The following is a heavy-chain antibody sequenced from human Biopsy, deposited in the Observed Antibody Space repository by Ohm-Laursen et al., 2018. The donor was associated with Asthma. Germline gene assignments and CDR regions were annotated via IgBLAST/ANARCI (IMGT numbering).Heavy chain of an antibody. Sequence: SVKVSCKASGDSFSNYAISWVRQAPGQGLEWMGGPIPVLGTPDHAQMFEGRVTITADESTSTAYMELSSLSSEDTAVFYCARGYSGSDRIVYYYSGLEVWGQGTTVTVSS. J-gene: IGHJ6*02. D-gene: IGHD5-12*01. V-gene: IGHV1-69*13. CDR3: ARGYSGSDRIVYYYSGLEV. CDR2: PIPVLGTP. CDR1: GDSFSNYA.